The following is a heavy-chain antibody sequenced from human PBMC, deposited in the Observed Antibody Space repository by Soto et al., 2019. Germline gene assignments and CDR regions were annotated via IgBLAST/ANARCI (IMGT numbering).Heavy chain of an antibody. Sequence: GASVKVSFKASGYTFTRYAIHWVRQAPGQGLEWMGWINAGSGSSRYSQNFQGRVTITRDTSASTAYMELSSLIFEDTGVYYCARERAVSANFFDYWGQGTLVTVSS. CDR2: INAGSGSS. CDR3: ARERAVSANFFDY. V-gene: IGHV1-3*01. D-gene: IGHD2-21*02. CDR1: GYTFTRYA. J-gene: IGHJ4*02.